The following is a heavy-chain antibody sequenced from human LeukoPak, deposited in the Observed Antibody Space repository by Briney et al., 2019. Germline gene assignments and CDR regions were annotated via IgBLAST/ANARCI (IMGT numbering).Heavy chain of an antibody. CDR2: IYYTGST. CDR3: ARDVGATKSYFDY. Sequence: SETLSLTCSVSGGSISSSHWNWIRQPPGKGLEWIGYIYYTGSTNYNPSLKSRVTISLDTSKNQFSLRLSSVTAADTAVYYCARDVGATKSYFDYWGQGTLVTVSS. J-gene: IGHJ4*02. V-gene: IGHV4-59*01. D-gene: IGHD1-26*01. CDR1: GGSISSSH.